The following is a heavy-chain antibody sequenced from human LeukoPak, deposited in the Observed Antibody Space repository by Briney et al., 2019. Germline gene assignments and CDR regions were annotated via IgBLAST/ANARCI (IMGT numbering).Heavy chain of an antibody. J-gene: IGHJ6*02. CDR1: GFPFSSYA. D-gene: IGHD2-15*01. Sequence: GGSLRLSCSASGFPFSSYAMHWVRQAPGKGLEYVSAISDSGGTTHYADSVKGRFTISRDNSKNTLYLQMSSLRAEDTAVYFCVRGYSFGPFGMDVWGQGTTVTV. CDR3: VRGYSFGPFGMDV. V-gene: IGHV3-64D*09. CDR2: ISDSGGTT.